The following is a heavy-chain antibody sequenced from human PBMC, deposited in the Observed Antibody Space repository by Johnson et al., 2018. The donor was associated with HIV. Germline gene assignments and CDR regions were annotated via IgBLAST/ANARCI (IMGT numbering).Heavy chain of an antibody. D-gene: IGHD6-13*01. V-gene: IGHV3-23*04. J-gene: IGHJ3*02. CDR3: TTDGYSSSWNRDAFDI. CDR2: ISGSGGRT. CDR1: GFTFSSYA. Sequence: EVQLVESGGGVVQPGRSLRLSCAASGFTFSSYAMHWVRQAPGKGLEWVSAISGSGGRTNYADSVKGRFTISRDSSKNTLYLQMNSLKTEDTAVYYCTTDGYSSSWNRDAFDIWGQGTMVTVSS.